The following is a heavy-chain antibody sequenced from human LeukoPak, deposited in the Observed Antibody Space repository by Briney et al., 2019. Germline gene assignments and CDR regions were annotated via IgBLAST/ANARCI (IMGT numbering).Heavy chain of an antibody. CDR2: IYYSGST. CDR3: ARDLGYCTNGVCYTGSNWFDP. J-gene: IGHJ5*02. Sequence: SETLSLTCTVSGGSISSSSYYWGWIRQPPGKGLEWIGSIYYSGSTYYNPSLKSRVTVSVDTSKNQFSLKLSSVTAADTAVYYCARDLGYCTNGVCYTGSNWFDPWGQGTLVTVSS. CDR1: GGSISSSSYY. D-gene: IGHD2-8*01. V-gene: IGHV4-39*07.